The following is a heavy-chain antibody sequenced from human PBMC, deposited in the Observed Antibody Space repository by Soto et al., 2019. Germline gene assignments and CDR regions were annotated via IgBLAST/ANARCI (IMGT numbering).Heavy chain of an antibody. CDR2: IYYSGST. V-gene: IGHV4-31*03. J-gene: IGHJ4*02. CDR1: GGSISTGGYY. Sequence: QVQLQESGPGLVKPSQTLSLTCTVSGGSISTGGYYWTWIRQHPGKGLEWIGYIYYSGSTCYNPSLKSRVTISVDPSKNQFSLKLSSVTAADTAVYYCARCLSVTLFDNWGQGTLVTVSS. D-gene: IGHD4-17*01. CDR3: ARCLSVTLFDN.